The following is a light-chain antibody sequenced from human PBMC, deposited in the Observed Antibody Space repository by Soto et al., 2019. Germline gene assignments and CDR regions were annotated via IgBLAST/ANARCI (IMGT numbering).Light chain of an antibody. CDR1: SSDVGSYNL. Sequence: HSALTQPASVSGSPGQSITISCTGTSSDVGSYNLVSWYQQHPGKAPKLMIYEVSKRPSGVSNRFSGSKSGNTASLTISGLQAEDEADYYCCSYAGSSTFEVFGGGTKLTAL. V-gene: IGLV2-23*02. CDR3: CSYAGSSTFEV. J-gene: IGLJ3*02. CDR2: EVS.